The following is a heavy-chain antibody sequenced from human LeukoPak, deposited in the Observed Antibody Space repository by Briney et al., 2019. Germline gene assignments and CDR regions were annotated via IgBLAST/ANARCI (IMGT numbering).Heavy chain of an antibody. CDR3: ARDVDYDDEGGFDY. CDR1: GFTFDDYA. J-gene: IGHJ4*02. CDR2: INWNGGST. D-gene: IGHD4-17*01. Sequence: GGSLRLSCAASGFTFDDYAMSWVRQAPGKGLEWVSGINWNGGSTGYADSVKGRFTISRDNAKNSLYLQMNSLRAEDTAFYYCARDVDYDDEGGFDYWGQGTLVTVSS. V-gene: IGHV3-20*04.